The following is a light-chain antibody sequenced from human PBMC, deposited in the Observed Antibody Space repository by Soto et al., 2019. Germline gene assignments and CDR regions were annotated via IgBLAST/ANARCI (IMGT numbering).Light chain of an antibody. J-gene: IGLJ2*01. CDR3: AAWDVSLSGVV. CDR1: SSNIGSNY. Sequence: QLVLTQPPSASGTPGQRVTISCSGSSSNIGSNYVYWYQQLPGTAPKLLIYRNNQRPSGIPDRFSGSKSGTSASLAISGLRFEDEADYYCAAWDVSLSGVVFGGGTKLTVL. CDR2: RNN. V-gene: IGLV1-47*01.